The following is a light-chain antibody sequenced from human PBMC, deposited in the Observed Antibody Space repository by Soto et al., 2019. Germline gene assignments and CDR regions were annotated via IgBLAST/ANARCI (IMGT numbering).Light chain of an antibody. Sequence: EIVLTQSPGTLSLSPGQRATLSCRASESISRDYLAWYQQRLGQAPRLLIYGASSGATGIPDRFSGSGSGTDFTLTISRLEPEHFAIYYCQQYGGVPYTFGQGTKVDIK. CDR3: QQYGGVPYT. J-gene: IGKJ2*01. CDR1: ESISRDY. V-gene: IGKV3-20*01. CDR2: GAS.